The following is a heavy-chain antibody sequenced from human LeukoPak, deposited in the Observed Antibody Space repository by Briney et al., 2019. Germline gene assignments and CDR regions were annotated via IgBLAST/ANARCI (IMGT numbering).Heavy chain of an antibody. CDR1: GFTFSSYG. V-gene: IGHV3-30*02. CDR3: ARARDVDTAMAYYYYYMDV. Sequence: GGSLRLSCAASGFTFSSYGMHWVRQAPGKGLEWVAFIRYDGSNKYYADSVKGRFTISRDNAKNSLYLQMNSLRAEDTAVYYCARARDVDTAMAYYYYYMDVWGKGTTVTISS. D-gene: IGHD5-18*01. CDR2: IRYDGSNK. J-gene: IGHJ6*03.